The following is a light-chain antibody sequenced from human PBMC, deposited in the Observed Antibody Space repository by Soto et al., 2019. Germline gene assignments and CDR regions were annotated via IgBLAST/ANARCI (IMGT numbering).Light chain of an antibody. J-gene: IGKJ1*01. CDR3: QQYGSSPPWT. CDR2: GAS. CDR1: QSVSSNY. V-gene: IGKV3-20*01. Sequence: DIVLTQSPGTLSLSPGERATLSCRASQSVSSNYLAWHQQKPGQAPRLLIYGASSRATGIPDRFSGSGSGTYFTLTISRLEPEDFAVYFCQQYGSSPPWTFGQGTKVEI.